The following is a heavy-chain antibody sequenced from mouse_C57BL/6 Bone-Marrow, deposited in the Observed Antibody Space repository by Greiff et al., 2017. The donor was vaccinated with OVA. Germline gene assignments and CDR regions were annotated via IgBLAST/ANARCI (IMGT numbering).Heavy chain of an antibody. J-gene: IGHJ3*01. D-gene: IGHD2-4*01. CDR2: IHPNSGST. V-gene: IGHV1-64*01. Sequence: QVQLQQPGAELVKPGASVKLSCKASGYTFTSYWMHWVKQRPGQGLEWIGMIHPNSGSTNYNEKFKSKATLTVDKSSSTAYMQLSSLTSEDSAVYYCVPDYDYDPFAYWGQGTLVTVSA. CDR1: GYTFTSYW. CDR3: VPDYDYDPFAY.